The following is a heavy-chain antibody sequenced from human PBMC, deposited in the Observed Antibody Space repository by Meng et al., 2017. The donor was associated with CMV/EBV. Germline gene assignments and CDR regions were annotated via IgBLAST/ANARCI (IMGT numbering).Heavy chain of an antibody. J-gene: IGHJ5*02. CDR1: GYTFTSYD. D-gene: IGHD3-22*01. CDR2: MNPNSGNT. CDR3: ARALPPPYYYDPWFDP. Sequence: ASVKVSCKASGYTFTSYDINWVRQATGQGLEWMGWMNPNSGNTGYAQKFQGRVTMTRNTSISTAYMELSSLRSEDTAVYYCARALPPPYYYDPWFDPWDQGTLVTVSS. V-gene: IGHV1-8*01.